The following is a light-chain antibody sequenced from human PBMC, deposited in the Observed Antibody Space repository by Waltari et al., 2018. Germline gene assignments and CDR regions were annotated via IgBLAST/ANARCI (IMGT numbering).Light chain of an antibody. J-gene: IGLJ2*01. CDR1: SGHSTYA. Sequence: QLVLTQSPSASASLGASVTLTCTLSSGHSTYALALHQHQPDKGPRYLMKVDSGGSYTKGDGISDRFSGSSSGTERYLTISSLQSDDEADYYCQTWVTGIRVIFGGGTKLTVL. CDR3: QTWVTGIRVI. V-gene: IGLV4-69*01. CDR2: VDSGGSY.